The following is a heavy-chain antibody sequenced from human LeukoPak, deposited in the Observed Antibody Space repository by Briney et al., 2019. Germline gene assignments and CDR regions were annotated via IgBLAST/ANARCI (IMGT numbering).Heavy chain of an antibody. CDR2: IYYSGST. J-gene: IGHJ4*02. Sequence: SETLSLTCTVSGGSISSYYWSWIRQPPGKGLEWIGYIYYSGSTNYNPSLKSRVTISVDTSKNQSSLKLSSVTAADTAVYYCARTKRGIAARLRGINYYFDYWGQGTLVTVSS. CDR1: GGSISSYY. CDR3: ARTKRGIAARLRGINYYFDY. D-gene: IGHD6-6*01. V-gene: IGHV4-59*01.